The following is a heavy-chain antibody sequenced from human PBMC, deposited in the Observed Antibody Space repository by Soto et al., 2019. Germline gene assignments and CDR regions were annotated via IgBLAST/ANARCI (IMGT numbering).Heavy chain of an antibody. CDR3: ARVGRSYHYDY. CDR1: GFTFSDHY. V-gene: IGHV3-72*01. Sequence: EVPLVESGGGLVQPGGSLRLSCAASGFTFSDHYMDWVRQAPGKGLEWVARSRNKANSYTTEYAASVKGRFTISRDDSKNSLYLQMNSLKSEDTAVYYCARVGRSYHYDYWGQGTLVTVSS. CDR2: SRNKANSYTT. J-gene: IGHJ4*02. D-gene: IGHD1-26*01.